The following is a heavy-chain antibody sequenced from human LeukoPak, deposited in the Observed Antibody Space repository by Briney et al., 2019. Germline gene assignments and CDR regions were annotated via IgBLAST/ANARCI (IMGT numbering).Heavy chain of an antibody. V-gene: IGHV1-2*06. Sequence: GASVKVSCKASGCTFTDSFIHWLRQAPGQGPEWMGRMNANSGVTMYAQTLQDRVTMTRDTSISTAYMELSRLTSDDTALYYCARDLSSTSNWEFDYWGQGTLVTVSS. J-gene: IGHJ4*02. D-gene: IGHD7-27*01. CDR2: MNANSGVT. CDR3: ARDLSSTSNWEFDY. CDR1: GCTFTDSF.